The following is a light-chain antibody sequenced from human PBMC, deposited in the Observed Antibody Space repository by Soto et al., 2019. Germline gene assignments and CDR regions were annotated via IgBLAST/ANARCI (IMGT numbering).Light chain of an antibody. J-gene: IGLJ2*01. V-gene: IGLV2-11*01. Sequence: QSALTQSRSVSGSPGQSVTISCTGTSSDVGSSNYVSWYQQHPGKAPKLIISDVSKRPSGVPDRFSGSKSDNTASLTISGIQDEDEADYFCCSHARSYVVFGGGTKLTVL. CDR1: SSDVGSSNY. CDR2: DVS. CDR3: CSHARSYVV.